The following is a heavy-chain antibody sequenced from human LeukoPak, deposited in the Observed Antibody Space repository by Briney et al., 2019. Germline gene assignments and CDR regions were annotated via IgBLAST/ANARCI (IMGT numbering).Heavy chain of an antibody. CDR2: LNPDSGGR. CDR1: GYTFTGYY. D-gene: IGHD5-24*01. Sequence: GASLKVSCKASGYTFTGYYIHWVRQAPGQGPEWIGWLNPDSGGREYAQRFQGRVTMTRDTSISTAYMELSRLRSDDTAVYYWHVEMASSPGDGVDVWGQGTMVTVSS. J-gene: IGHJ6*02. V-gene: IGHV1-2*02. CDR3: HVEMASSPGDGVDV.